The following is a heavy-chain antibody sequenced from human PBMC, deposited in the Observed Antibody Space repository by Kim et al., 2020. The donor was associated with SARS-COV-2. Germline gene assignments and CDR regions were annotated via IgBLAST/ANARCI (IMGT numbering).Heavy chain of an antibody. D-gene: IGHD5-12*01. CDR3: ARDLSGSDDL. CDR1: GFTFSKYW. V-gene: IGHV3-74*01. J-gene: IGHJ5*02. CDR2: SNEDGSIT. Sequence: GGSLRLSYAASGFTFSKYWMHWVRQVPGEGLVWVSRSNEDGSITNYADSVRGRFTISRDNARSTLYLQMNSLGAEDTALYYCARDLSGSDDLWGQGTLVTVSS.